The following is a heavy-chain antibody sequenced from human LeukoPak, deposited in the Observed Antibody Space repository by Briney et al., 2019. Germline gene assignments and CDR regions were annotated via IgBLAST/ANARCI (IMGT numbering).Heavy chain of an antibody. V-gene: IGHV1-69*05. J-gene: IGHJ4*02. D-gene: IGHD5-18*01. CDR3: ASSVDTAMVRPFDY. CDR1: GGTFSSYA. Sequence: SVKVSCKASGGTFSSYAISWVRQAPGQGLEWMGGIIPIFGTANYAQKFQGRVTITTDESTRTAYRDLSSLRSEDTAVYYCASSVDTAMVRPFDYWGQGTLVTVSS. CDR2: IIPIFGTA.